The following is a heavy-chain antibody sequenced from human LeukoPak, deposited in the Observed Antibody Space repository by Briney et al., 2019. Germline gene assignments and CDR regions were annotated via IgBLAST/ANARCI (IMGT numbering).Heavy chain of an antibody. CDR1: GSIFSSYW. D-gene: IGHD2-2*01. J-gene: IGHJ4*02. CDR2: IYPGGSDS. CDR3: ARLGYCSGTSCYGADY. Sequence: HGESLKISCKGSGSIFSSYWIAWVRQMPGKGLEWMGIIYPGGSDSRYSPPFQGQVTISADKSITTAYLQWSSLKASDTAMYYCARLGYCSGTSCYGADYWGQGTLVTVSS. V-gene: IGHV5-51*01.